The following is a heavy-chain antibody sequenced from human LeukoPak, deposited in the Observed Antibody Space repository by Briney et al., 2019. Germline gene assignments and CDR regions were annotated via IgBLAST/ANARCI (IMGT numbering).Heavy chain of an antibody. D-gene: IGHD3-9*01. J-gene: IGHJ5*02. CDR1: GYTFTSYY. CDR2: INPSGGST. Sequence: ASVKVSCKASGYTFTSYYMHWVRQAPGQGLEWMGIINPSGGSTSYAQKFQGRVTMTRNTSISTAYMELSSLRSEDTAVYYCARGHALLRYFDWFDPWGQGTLVTVSS. CDR3: ARGHALLRYFDWFDP. V-gene: IGHV1-46*01.